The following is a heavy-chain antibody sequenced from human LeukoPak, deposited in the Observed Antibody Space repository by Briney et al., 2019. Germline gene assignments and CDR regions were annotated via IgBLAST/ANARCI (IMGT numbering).Heavy chain of an antibody. D-gene: IGHD6-13*01. CDR2: ISSSSSYI. V-gene: IGHV3-21*01. Sequence: PGGSLRLSCAASGFTFSSYSMNWVRQAPGKGLEWVSSISSSSSYIYYADSVKGRFTISRDNAKNSLYLQMNSLRAEDTAVYYCARDAGYSSSWYFYYMDVWGKGTTVTVSS. J-gene: IGHJ6*03. CDR3: ARDAGYSSSWYFYYMDV. CDR1: GFTFSSYS.